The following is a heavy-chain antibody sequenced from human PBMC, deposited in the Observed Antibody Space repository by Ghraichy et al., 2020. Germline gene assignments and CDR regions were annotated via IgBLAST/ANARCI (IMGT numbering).Heavy chain of an antibody. Sequence: SETLSLTCTVSGGSVSSYYWNWIRQPPGRGLEWIGYIYHSGSTNYKSSLKSRVTISIDTSNNKFYLRLRFVRAADTAVYYCARGVYCGGNCHHYDSWGQGTLVTVSS. CDR3: ARGVYCGGNCHHYDS. CDR1: GGSVSSYY. D-gene: IGHD2-21*01. CDR2: IYHSGST. J-gene: IGHJ4*02. V-gene: IGHV4-59*02.